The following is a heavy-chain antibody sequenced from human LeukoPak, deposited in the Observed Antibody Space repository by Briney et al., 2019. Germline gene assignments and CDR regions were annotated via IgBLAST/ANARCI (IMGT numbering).Heavy chain of an antibody. J-gene: IGHJ1*01. CDR3: AKEIYGDSTGGRFQH. D-gene: IGHD4-17*01. V-gene: IGHV3-7*03. CDR1: GFTFSSYW. Sequence: GGSLRLSCAASGFTFSSYWMSWVRQAPGKGLEWVANIKQDGSEKYYVDSVKGRFTISRDNAKNSLYLQMNSLRADDTAVYYCAKEIYGDSTGGRFQHWGQGTLVTVSS. CDR2: IKQDGSEK.